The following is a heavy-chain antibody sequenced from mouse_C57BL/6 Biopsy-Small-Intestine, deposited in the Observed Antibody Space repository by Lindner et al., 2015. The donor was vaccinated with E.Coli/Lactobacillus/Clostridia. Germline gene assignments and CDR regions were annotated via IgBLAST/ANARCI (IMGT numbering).Heavy chain of an antibody. D-gene: IGHD1-1*01. CDR2: INPGNGNT. V-gene: IGHV1-66*01. J-gene: IGHJ4*01. CDR1: GYTFKSYA. CDR3: ARAYYYDSSGYSPFDY. Sequence: SVKVSCKASGYTFKSYALHWVRQAPGQRLEWMGWINPGNGNTKYSQKFQGRVTITTSASTAYMELSSLRSEDTAVYYCARAYYYDSSGYSPFDYWGQGTLVTLSS.